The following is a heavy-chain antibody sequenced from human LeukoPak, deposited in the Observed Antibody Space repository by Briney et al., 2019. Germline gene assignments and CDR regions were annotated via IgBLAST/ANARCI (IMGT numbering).Heavy chain of an antibody. D-gene: IGHD2-2*01. CDR1: GGSISSRSDY. CDR3: ARRRVLPPDVPDRADYYLDV. J-gene: IGHJ6*03. V-gene: IGHV4-39*01. CDR2: ISSSGST. Sequence: PSETLSLTCTVSGGSISSRSDYWGSVRQPPGKGLEWIASISSSGSTYYNPSLKSRVSISVDSFRNQFSLKLSSVTAADTAVYYCARRRVLPPDVPDRADYYLDVWGKGTAVTVSS.